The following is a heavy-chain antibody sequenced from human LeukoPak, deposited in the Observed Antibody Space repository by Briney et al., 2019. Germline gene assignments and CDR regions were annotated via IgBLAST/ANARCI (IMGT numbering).Heavy chain of an antibody. CDR1: EFSVSHNY. CDR2: ITTGDGNT. D-gene: IGHD7-27*01. V-gene: IGHV3-23*01. J-gene: IGHJ4*02. Sequence: GGSLRLSCAASEFSVSHNYMTWVRQAPGKGLKWVSTITTGDGNTYYADSVKGRFTVSRDDSKNTLYLQMNSLRAEDTAVYYCAKDGGLWVSAHWGDSWGRGTLVTVSS. CDR3: AKDGGLWVSAHWGDS.